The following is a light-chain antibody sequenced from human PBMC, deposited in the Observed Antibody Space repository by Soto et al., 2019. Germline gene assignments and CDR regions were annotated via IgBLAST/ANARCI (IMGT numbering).Light chain of an antibody. CDR3: QQYNVWPLT. CDR2: VAS. V-gene: IGKV3-15*01. J-gene: IGKJ4*01. CDR1: QGFNRT. Sequence: EIVMTQSPVTLSVSPGDRPPLSCRASQGFNRTLAWYQHKPGQTPKLLIYVASTRATGIPARFSGSGSGTEFTLTISSLQSEDFAVYYCQQYNVWPLTFGGGTKVEFK.